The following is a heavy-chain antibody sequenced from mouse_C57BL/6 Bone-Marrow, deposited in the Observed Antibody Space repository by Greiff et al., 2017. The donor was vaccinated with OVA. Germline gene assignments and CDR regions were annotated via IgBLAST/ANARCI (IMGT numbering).Heavy chain of an antibody. J-gene: IGHJ2*01. V-gene: IGHV1-82*01. CDR3: ARSGGYYLFFDY. D-gene: IGHD2-3*01. CDR1: GYAFSSSW. Sequence: QVQLQQSGPELVKPGASVKISCKASGYAFSSSWMNWVKQRPGKGLEWIGRIYPGDGDTNYNGKVKGKATLTADKSSSTAYMQLSSLTSEDSAVYFCARSGGYYLFFDYWGQGTTRTVSS. CDR2: IYPGDGDT.